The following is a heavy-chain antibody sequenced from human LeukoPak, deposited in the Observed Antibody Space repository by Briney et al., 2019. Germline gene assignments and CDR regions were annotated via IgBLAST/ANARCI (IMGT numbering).Heavy chain of an antibody. V-gene: IGHV1-2*02. D-gene: IGHD4-17*01. J-gene: IGHJ6*02. CDR2: INPDSGGT. Sequence: ASVKVSCKASGYTFTLTDYYIHWVRQAPGQGLEWMGWINPDSGGTNYAQKFQGTVTMTRDTSLSTAYMELSRLRSDDTAIYYCARFTVTNFYCYGMDVWGQGTTVTVSS. CDR1: GYTFTLTDYY. CDR3: ARFTVTNFYCYGMDV.